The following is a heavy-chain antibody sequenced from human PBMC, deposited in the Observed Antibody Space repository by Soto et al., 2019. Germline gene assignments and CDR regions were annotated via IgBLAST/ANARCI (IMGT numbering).Heavy chain of an antibody. D-gene: IGHD6-13*01. J-gene: IGHJ4*02. CDR2: ISHDGSNK. V-gene: IGHV3-30-3*01. CDR3: SRGGSSSWYYPFDY. CDR1: GFTFSSYA. Sequence: QVQLVESGEGVVQPGRSLRLSCAASGFTFSSYAMHWVRQAPGKGLEWVAVISHDGSNKYYADSVKGRFTNSRDNSKNTLYLQMNSLRSEDTAVFYCSRGGSSSWYYPFDYWGQGTLVTVSS.